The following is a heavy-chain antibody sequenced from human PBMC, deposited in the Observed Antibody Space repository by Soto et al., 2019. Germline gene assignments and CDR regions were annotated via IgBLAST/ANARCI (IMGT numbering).Heavy chain of an antibody. CDR2: IHPGDSDT. CDR1: GYFFSSQW. Sequence: GESLKISCKGSGYFFSSQWIAWVRLMPGKGLEWMGIIHPGDSDTRYSPSFQGQVTISVDGSINTAYLQSGSLEASDTAVYYCASPGQNQDRPLAFWGQGTAVTVAS. V-gene: IGHV5-51*01. D-gene: IGHD1-1*01. J-gene: IGHJ4*02. CDR3: ASPGQNQDRPLAF.